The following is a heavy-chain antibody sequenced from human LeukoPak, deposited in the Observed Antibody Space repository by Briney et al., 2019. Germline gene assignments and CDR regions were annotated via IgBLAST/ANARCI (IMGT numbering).Heavy chain of an antibody. D-gene: IGHD5-24*01. Sequence: GGSLRLSCAAFGFTFSSYAMHWVRQAPGKGLEWVAVISYDGSNKYYADSVKGRFTISRDNSKNTLYLQMNSLRAEDTAVYYCARERVAGSSNYWRESPDWYFDLWGRGTLVTVSS. V-gene: IGHV3-30*14. CDR3: ARERVAGSSNYWRESPDWYFDL. CDR2: ISYDGSNK. J-gene: IGHJ2*01. CDR1: GFTFSSYA.